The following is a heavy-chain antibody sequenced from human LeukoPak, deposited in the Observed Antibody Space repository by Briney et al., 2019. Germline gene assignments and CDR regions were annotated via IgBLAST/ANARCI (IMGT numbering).Heavy chain of an antibody. D-gene: IGHD3-10*01. CDR3: ARGAYGSGTYHDFDI. J-gene: IGHJ3*02. CDR1: GFTFTSYA. CDR2: ISYDGNNK. Sequence: GGSLRLSCAASGFTFTSYAMHWVRQAPGKGLEWVAVISYDGNNKYYADSVKGRFTISRDNSKNTLYLQMNSLRAEDTAVYYCARGAYGSGTYHDFDIWGLGTMVTVPS. V-gene: IGHV3-30-3*01.